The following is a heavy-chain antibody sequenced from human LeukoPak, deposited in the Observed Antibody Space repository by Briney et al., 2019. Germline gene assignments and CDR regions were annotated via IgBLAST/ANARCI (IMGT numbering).Heavy chain of an antibody. CDR3: ASSRGYSSSWLDY. CDR1: GYTFTSYG. J-gene: IGHJ4*02. Sequence: SVKVSCKASGYTFTSYGTSWVRPAPGQGLEWMGRIIPILGIANYAQKFQGRVTITAGKSTSTAYMELSSLRSEDTAVYYCASSRGYSSSWLDYWGQGTLVTVSS. V-gene: IGHV1-69*04. CDR2: IIPILGIA. D-gene: IGHD6-13*01.